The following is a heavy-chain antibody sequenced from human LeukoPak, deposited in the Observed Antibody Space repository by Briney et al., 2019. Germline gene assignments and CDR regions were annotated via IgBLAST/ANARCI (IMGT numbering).Heavy chain of an antibody. D-gene: IGHD1-26*01. CDR3: ARLPWVLRWFDP. CDR1: GRSIRRGSYY. CDR2: IYTSGST. Sequence: TLSLTCTLSGRSIRRGSYYWSWIRQPAGKGLEWIVRIYTSGSTNYSPSLKSRVTISVGTPKNQFSLKLSSVTAAGTAVYYCARLPWVLRWFDPWGQGTLVTVSS. V-gene: IGHV4-61*02. J-gene: IGHJ5*02.